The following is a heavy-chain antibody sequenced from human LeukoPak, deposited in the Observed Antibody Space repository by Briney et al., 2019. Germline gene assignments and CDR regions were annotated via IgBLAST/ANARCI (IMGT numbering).Heavy chain of an antibody. V-gene: IGHV4-34*01. J-gene: IGHJ3*02. CDR2: INHSGST. CDR3: ARMENYYPPFDI. CDR1: GGSFSGYY. D-gene: IGHD3-22*01. Sequence: SETLSLTCAVYGGSFSGYYWSWIRQPPGKGLEWIGEINHSGSTNYNPSLKSRVTISVDTSKNQFSLKLSSVTAADTAVYYCARMENYYPPFDIWGQGTMVTVSS.